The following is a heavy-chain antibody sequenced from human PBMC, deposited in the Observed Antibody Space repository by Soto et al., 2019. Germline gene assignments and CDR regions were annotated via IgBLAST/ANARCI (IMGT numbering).Heavy chain of an antibody. J-gene: IGHJ3*02. CDR3: AKITYYYDSSGYWDAFDI. CDR1: GFTFSSYA. V-gene: IGHV3-23*01. D-gene: IGHD3-22*01. CDR2: ISGSGGST. Sequence: GGSLRLSCAASGFTFSSYAMSWVRQAPGKGLEWVSAISGSGGSTYYADSVKGRFTISRDNSKNTLYLQMNSLRAEDTAVYYCAKITYYYDSSGYWDAFDIWGQGTMVTVSS.